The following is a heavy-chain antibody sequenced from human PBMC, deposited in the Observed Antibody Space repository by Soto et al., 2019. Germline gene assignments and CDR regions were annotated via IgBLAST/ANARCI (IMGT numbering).Heavy chain of an antibody. D-gene: IGHD4-17*01. V-gene: IGHV3-74*01. CDR1: GFTFSSYW. CDR2: INSDGSST. CDR3: AKGHGDYGGNYFDY. Sequence: GGSLRLSCAASGFTFSSYWMHWVRQAPGKGLVWVSRINSDGSSTSYADSVKGRFTISRDNSKNTLYLQMNSLRAEDTAVYYCAKGHGDYGGNYFDYWGQGTLVTVSS. J-gene: IGHJ4*02.